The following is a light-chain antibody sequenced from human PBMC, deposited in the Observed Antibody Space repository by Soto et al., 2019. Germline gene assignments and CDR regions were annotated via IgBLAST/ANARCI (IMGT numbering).Light chain of an antibody. CDR2: AAS. CDR3: QQLNSYPNT. Sequence: DIQLTQSPSFLSASVGDGVTITCRASQGISSYLAWYQQKSGKAPKLLIYAASTLQSGVPSRFSGSGSGTEFTLTISNLQPKDFATYYGQQLNSYPNTFGQGTKLEIK. CDR1: QGISSY. J-gene: IGKJ2*01. V-gene: IGKV1-9*01.